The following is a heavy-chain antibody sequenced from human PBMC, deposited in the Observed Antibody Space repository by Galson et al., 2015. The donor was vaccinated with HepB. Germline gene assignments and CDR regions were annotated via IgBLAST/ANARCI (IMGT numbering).Heavy chain of an antibody. CDR1: GFTYNNYW. V-gene: IGHV3-7*03. Sequence: SLRLSCAVSGFTYNNYWMSWVRQAPGRGLEWVANIEQDGSEKYYVDSVEGRFTVSRVNAKKTLYLDMNVLSVEDTAVYYCARGWHTDVTSNFDYWGQGALVTVSS. CDR3: ARGWHTDVTSNFDY. J-gene: IGHJ4*02. D-gene: IGHD4-17*01. CDR2: IEQDGSEK.